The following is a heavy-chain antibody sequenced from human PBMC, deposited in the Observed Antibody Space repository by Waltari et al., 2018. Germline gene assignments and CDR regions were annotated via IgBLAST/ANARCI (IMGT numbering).Heavy chain of an antibody. D-gene: IGHD1-7*01. J-gene: IGHJ2*01. CDR3: ATLPIPLELWYFDL. Sequence: QLQLQESGPGLVNPSETLSLTCPVSGVSIRTSRYSWGWIRQPPGKGLDWIGSLHYGGSSYFNPSLKSRVTISVDTSKNQFSLKLTSVTAADTAVYYCATLPIPLELWYFDLWGRGTLVTVSS. V-gene: IGHV4-39*01. CDR2: LHYGGSS. CDR1: GVSIRTSRYS.